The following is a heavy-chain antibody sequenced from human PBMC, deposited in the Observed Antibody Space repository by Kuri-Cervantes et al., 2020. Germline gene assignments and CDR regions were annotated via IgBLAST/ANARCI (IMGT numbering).Heavy chain of an antibody. CDR1: GFTFSSYA. V-gene: IGHV3-30*18. J-gene: IGHJ3*02. CDR3: AKTHVDTAMVLSWEGAFDI. D-gene: IGHD5-18*01. Sequence: LSLTCAASGFTFSSYAMHRVRQAPGKGLEWVAVISYDGSNKYYADSVKGRFTISRDNAKNSLYLQMNSLRAEDTAVYYCAKTHVDTAMVLSWEGAFDIWGQGTMVTVSS. CDR2: ISYDGSNK.